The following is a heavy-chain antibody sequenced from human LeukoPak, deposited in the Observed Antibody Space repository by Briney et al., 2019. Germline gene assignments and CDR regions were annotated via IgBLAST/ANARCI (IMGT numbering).Heavy chain of an antibody. CDR3: VAVTYSNYDDFDY. Sequence: ASVRVSCKASGYTFTGNYMHWVRRAPGQGLEWMGWIYPNSGGTKYALKFQGRVTMTRDTSISTAYLDLSSLTSDDTAVYLCVAVTYSNYDDFDYWGQGTLVTVSS. V-gene: IGHV1-2*02. D-gene: IGHD4-11*01. J-gene: IGHJ4*02. CDR1: GYTFTGNY. CDR2: IYPNSGGT.